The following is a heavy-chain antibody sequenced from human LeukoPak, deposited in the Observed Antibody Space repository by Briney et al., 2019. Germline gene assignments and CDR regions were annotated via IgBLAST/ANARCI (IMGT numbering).Heavy chain of an antibody. CDR2: IYYSGST. D-gene: IGHD5-18*01. J-gene: IGHJ6*03. CDR1: GGSISSYY. CDR3: ARGKVDTAMVKRGYYYYYMDV. Sequence: PSETLSLTCTVSGGSISSYYWSWIRQPPGKGLEWVGSIYYSGSTNYNPSLKSRVTISVDTSKNQFSLKLSSVTAADTAVYYCARGKVDTAMVKRGYYYYYMDVWGKGTTVTVSS. V-gene: IGHV4-59*01.